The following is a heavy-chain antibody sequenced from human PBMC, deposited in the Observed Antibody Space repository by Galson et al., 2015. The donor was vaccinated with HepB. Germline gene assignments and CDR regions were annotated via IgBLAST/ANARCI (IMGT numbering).Heavy chain of an antibody. J-gene: IGHJ4*02. CDR1: GFTFSSYS. D-gene: IGHD6-13*01. V-gene: IGHV3-21*01. Sequence: SLRLSCAASGFTFSSYSMNWVRQAPGKGLEWVSSISSSSSYIYYADSVKGRFTISRDNAKNSLYLQMNSLTAEDTAVYYCARNLRIAAAGQHFDFWGQRTLVTVSS. CDR2: ISSSSSYI. CDR3: ARNLRIAAAGQHFDF.